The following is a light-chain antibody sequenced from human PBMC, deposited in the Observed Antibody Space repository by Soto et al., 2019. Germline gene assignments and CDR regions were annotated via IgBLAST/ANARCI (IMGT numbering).Light chain of an antibody. J-gene: IGKJ4*01. CDR2: GAS. V-gene: IGKV3-15*01. CDR1: QSVNRN. CDR3: QQSYSDRKT. Sequence: EIVMTQSPATLSVSPGERATLSCRASQSVNRNIAWSQQKPGQAPRLLIYGASTRATGVPARFSGSGSGTEFTLTISSLQSEDFATYYCQQSYSDRKTFGGGTRVQIK.